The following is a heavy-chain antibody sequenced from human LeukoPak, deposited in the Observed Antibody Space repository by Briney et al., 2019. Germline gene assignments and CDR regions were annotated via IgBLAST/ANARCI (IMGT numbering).Heavy chain of an antibody. CDR2: ISSSSSTI. J-gene: IGHJ4*02. D-gene: IGHD4-17*01. V-gene: IGHV3-48*01. CDR3: ASASDYPVDY. Sequence: GGSLRLSCAASGLTFSSYSMNWVRQAPGKGLEWISYISSSSSTIYYADSVKGRFTISRDNAKNSLYLQMNSLRAEDTAVYYCASASDYPVDYWGQGTLVTVSS. CDR1: GLTFSSYS.